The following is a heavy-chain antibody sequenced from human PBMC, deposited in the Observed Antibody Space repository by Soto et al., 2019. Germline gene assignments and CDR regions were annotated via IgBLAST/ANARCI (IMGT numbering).Heavy chain of an antibody. V-gene: IGHV4-34*01. CDR3: ARVRRWLPEEMVDL. D-gene: IGHD5-12*01. CDR1: GGSFSYYY. J-gene: IGHJ5*02. Sequence: QVQLTQWGAGLLKASETLSLTCGVYGGSFSYYYWSWIRQPPGKGLEWIGEVNHSGGTNYNPSLKSRVIISVDTPKKEISLKLDAVTAADTAVYYCARVRRWLPEEMVDLWGKGTLVTVSS. CDR2: VNHSGGT.